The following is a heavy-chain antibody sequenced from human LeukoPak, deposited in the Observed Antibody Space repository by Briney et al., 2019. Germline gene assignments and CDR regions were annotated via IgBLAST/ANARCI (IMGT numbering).Heavy chain of an antibody. D-gene: IGHD4-17*01. CDR1: GFTFSSSA. CDR3: AKDLRGYGTYYFDY. J-gene: IGHJ4*02. V-gene: IGHV3-30-3*01. Sequence: GRSLRLSCAASGFTFSSSAMYWVRQAPGKGLEWVAATSSDGNNKYYADSVKGRFTISRDNSKNTLYLQMNSLRAEDTAVYYCAKDLRGYGTYYFDYWGQGTLVTVSS. CDR2: TSSDGNNK.